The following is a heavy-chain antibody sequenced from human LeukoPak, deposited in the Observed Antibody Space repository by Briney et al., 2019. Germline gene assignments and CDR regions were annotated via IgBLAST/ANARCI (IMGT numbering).Heavy chain of an antibody. Sequence: SQTLSLTCTVSGGSISSGGYYWSWIRQHPGKGLEWIGYIYYSGSTYYNPSLKSRVTISVDTSKNQFSLKLSSVTAADTAVYYCARVRIAAPGPYYFDYWGQGTLVTVSS. CDR1: GGSISSGGYY. V-gene: IGHV4-31*03. D-gene: IGHD6-13*01. J-gene: IGHJ4*02. CDR3: ARVRIAAPGPYYFDY. CDR2: IYYSGST.